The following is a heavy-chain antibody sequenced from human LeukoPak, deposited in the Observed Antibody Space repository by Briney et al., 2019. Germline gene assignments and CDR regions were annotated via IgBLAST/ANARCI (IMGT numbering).Heavy chain of an antibody. CDR1: RGTFSSYA. Sequence: AAVKVSCKASRGTFSSYAISCVPQAPGQGVEWMAGIIPILGVANYAQKFQGRVTHTADESTSTAYVELGSRRSEDTAVYYCARGPVIDYWGQGTLVTVSS. J-gene: IGHJ4*02. CDR3: ARGPVIDY. V-gene: IGHV1-69*01. CDR2: IIPILGVA.